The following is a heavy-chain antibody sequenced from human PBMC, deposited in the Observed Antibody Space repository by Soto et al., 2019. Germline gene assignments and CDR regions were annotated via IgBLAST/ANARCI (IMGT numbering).Heavy chain of an antibody. V-gene: IGHV3-23*01. CDR3: AKDPQYGSTWYIFFDY. D-gene: IGHD6-13*01. J-gene: IGHJ4*02. CDR2: ISDSGVTT. Sequence: PGGSLRLSCAASGFTFSRSGMSWVRQPPGKGLEWVSSISDSGVTTYYADSMKGRFTISRDNSKNTLFLQMNSLRAEDTAVYYCAKDPQYGSTWYIFFDYWGQGTLVTVSS. CDR1: GFTFSRSG.